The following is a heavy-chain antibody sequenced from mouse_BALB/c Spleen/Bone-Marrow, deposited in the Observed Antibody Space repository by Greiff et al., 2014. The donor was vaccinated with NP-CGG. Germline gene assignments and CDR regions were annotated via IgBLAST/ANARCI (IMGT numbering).Heavy chain of an antibody. CDR3: ASYYYDSSLFAY. CDR2: IDPANGNT. V-gene: IGHV14-3*02. D-gene: IGHD1-1*01. J-gene: IGHJ3*01. CDR1: GFNIKDTY. Sequence: EVQLQQSGAELVKPGASVKLSCTASGFNIKDTYMHWVKQRPEQGLEWIGRIDPANGNTKYDPKFQGKATITADTSSNTAYLQLSSLTSEDTAVYYCASYYYDSSLFAYWGQGTLVTVSA.